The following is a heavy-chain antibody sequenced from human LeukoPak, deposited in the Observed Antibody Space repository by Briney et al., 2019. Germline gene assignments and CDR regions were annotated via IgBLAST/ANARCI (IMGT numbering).Heavy chain of an antibody. CDR1: GLIFNNYA. J-gene: IGHJ4*02. CDR3: AKDYSDLRVADVFFEY. V-gene: IGHV3-23*01. CDR2: ITSGFTT. D-gene: IGHD2-15*01. Sequence: GGSLRLSCAASGLIFNNYAMTWVRQAPGKGLEWVSTITSGFTTLYPDSVKGRFTISRDNSKNTFHLQMNSLRAEDTAVYYCAKDYSDLRVADVFFEYWGQGTLVTVSS.